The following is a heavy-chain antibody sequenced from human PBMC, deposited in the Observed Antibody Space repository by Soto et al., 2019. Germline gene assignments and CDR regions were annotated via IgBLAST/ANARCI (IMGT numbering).Heavy chain of an antibody. CDR2: MNPNSGNT. CDR1: GYTFPSYD. Sequence: ASVKVSCKASGYTFPSYDINWVRQATGQGLEWMGWMNPNSGNTGYAQKFQGRVTMTRNTSISTAYMELSSLRSEDTAVYYCARGAEVVVPATCMDVWGKGTTVTVSS. D-gene: IGHD2-2*01. CDR3: ARGAEVVVPATCMDV. V-gene: IGHV1-8*01. J-gene: IGHJ6*03.